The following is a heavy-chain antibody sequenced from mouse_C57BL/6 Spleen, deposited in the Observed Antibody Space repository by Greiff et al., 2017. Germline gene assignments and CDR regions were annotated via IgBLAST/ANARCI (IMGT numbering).Heavy chain of an antibody. CDR3: ARSLYYGSTHYYAMDY. CDR1: GYTFTSYW. V-gene: IGHV1-52*01. Sequence: QVQLKQPGAELVRPGSSVKLSCKASGYTFTSYWMHWVKQRPIQGLEWIGNIDPSDSETHYNQKFKDKATLTVDKSSSTAYMQLSSLTSEDSAVYYCARSLYYGSTHYYAMDYWGQGTSVTVSS. D-gene: IGHD1-1*01. CDR2: IDPSDSET. J-gene: IGHJ4*01.